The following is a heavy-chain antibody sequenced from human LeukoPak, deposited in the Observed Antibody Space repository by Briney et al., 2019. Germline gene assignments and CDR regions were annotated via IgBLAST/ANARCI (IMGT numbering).Heavy chain of an antibody. D-gene: IGHD2-2*01. CDR2: IIPIFGTA. J-gene: IGHJ5*02. Sequence: SVKVSCKASGGTFSSYAISWVRQAPGQGLEWMGGIIPIFGTANYAQKFQGRVTITADESTSTAYMELSSLRSEGTAVYYCARDLGYCSSTSCYGDSDWFDPWGQGTLVTVSS. CDR3: ARDLGYCSSTSCYGDSDWFDP. V-gene: IGHV1-69*13. CDR1: GGTFSSYA.